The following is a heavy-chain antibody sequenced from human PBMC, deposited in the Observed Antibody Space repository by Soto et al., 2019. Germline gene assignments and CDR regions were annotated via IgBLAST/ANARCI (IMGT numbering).Heavy chain of an antibody. CDR2: ISSSSSYI. Sequence: GGSLRLSCAASGFTFSSYSMNWVRQAPGKXLEWVSSISSSSSYIYYADSVKGRFTISRDNAKNSLYLQMNSLRAEDTAVYYCARDLCDFWNGYCYYYYGMDVWGQGTTVTVSS. D-gene: IGHD3-3*01. V-gene: IGHV3-21*01. CDR3: ARDLCDFWNGYCYYYYGMDV. CDR1: GFTFSSYS. J-gene: IGHJ6*02.